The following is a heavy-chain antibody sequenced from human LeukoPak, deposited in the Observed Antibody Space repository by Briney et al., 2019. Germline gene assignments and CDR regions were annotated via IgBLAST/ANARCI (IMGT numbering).Heavy chain of an antibody. Sequence: GSLRLSCAASGFTFSSSAMNWVRQAPGKGLEGVSFIRYDGGNKYYADSVKGRFTISRDNSKNTLYLQMNSLRGEDTAVYYCAKDRGSGSYFDYWGQGTLVTVSS. CDR3: AKDRGSGSYFDY. J-gene: IGHJ4*02. V-gene: IGHV3-30*02. CDR1: GFTFSSSA. D-gene: IGHD1-26*01. CDR2: IRYDGGNK.